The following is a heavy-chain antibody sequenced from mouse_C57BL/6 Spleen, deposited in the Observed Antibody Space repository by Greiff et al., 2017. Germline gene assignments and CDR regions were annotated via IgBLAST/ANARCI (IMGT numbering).Heavy chain of an antibody. J-gene: IGHJ1*03. CDR2: INPNNGGT. D-gene: IGHD1-1*01. CDR1: GYTFTDYY. V-gene: IGHV1-26*01. Sequence: EVQLQQSGPELVKPGASVKISCKASGYTFTDYYMNWVKQSHGKSLEWIGDINPNNGGTSYNQKFKGKATLTVDKSSSTAYMELRSLTSEDSAVYYCASGITTVGDWYFDVWGTGTTVTVSS. CDR3: ASGITTVGDWYFDV.